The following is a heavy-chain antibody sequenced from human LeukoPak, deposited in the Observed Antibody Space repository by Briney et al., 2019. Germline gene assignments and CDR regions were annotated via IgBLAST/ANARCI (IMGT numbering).Heavy chain of an antibody. CDR2: IWYDGSNK. D-gene: IGHD3-10*01. CDR3: ARDATGHYYGSGSSFDY. Sequence: GGSLRLSCAASGFTFSSYGMHWVRQAPGKGLEWVAVIWYDGSNKYYADSAKGRFTISRDNSKNTLYLQMNSLRAEDTAVYYCARDATGHYYGSGSSFDYWGQGTLVTVSS. CDR1: GFTFSSYG. V-gene: IGHV3-33*01. J-gene: IGHJ4*02.